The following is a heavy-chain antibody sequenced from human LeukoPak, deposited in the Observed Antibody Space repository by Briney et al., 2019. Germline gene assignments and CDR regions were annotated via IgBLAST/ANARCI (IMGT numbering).Heavy chain of an antibody. J-gene: IGHJ6*03. Sequence: ASVKVSCKASGYTFTSYYMHWVRQAPGQGLEWMGIINPSGGSTSYAQKFQGRVTMTRDMSTSTVYMELSSLRSEDTAVYYCARAFEGYCSSTSCWRRDPYYYYMDVWGKGTTVTVSS. D-gene: IGHD2-2*01. CDR1: GYTFTSYY. V-gene: IGHV1-46*01. CDR2: INPSGGST. CDR3: ARAFEGYCSSTSCWRRDPYYYYMDV.